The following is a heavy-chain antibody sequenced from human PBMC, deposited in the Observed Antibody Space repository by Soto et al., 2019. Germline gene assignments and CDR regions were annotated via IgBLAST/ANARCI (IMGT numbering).Heavy chain of an antibody. D-gene: IGHD1-26*01. CDR3: ARDQTEGEFEVWVPTYYGMDV. CDR1: GYTFTSYY. V-gene: IGHV1-46*01. CDR2: INPSGGST. Sequence: QVQLVQSGAEVKKPGASVKVSCKASGYTFTSYYMHWVRQAPGQGLEWMGIINPSGGSTSYAQKFQGRVTMTRDTSTSTVYMELSSLRSEDTAVYYCARDQTEGEFEVWVPTYYGMDVWGQGTTVTVSS. J-gene: IGHJ6*02.